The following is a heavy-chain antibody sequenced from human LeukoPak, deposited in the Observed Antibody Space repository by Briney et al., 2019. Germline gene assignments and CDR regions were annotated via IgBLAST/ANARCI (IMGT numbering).Heavy chain of an antibody. CDR2: ITSGGDYM. D-gene: IGHD2-2*01. V-gene: IGHV3-21*04. CDR1: GFTFGGYT. J-gene: IGHJ3*02. Sequence: GGSLRLSCAASGFTFGGYTMSWVRQAPGKGLQWVSTITSGGDYMYYAAPVKGRFTISRNNAKNSLYLQMNSLRAEDTAFYYCAKGGSTIIDAFDIWGQGTMVTVSS. CDR3: AKGGSTIIDAFDI.